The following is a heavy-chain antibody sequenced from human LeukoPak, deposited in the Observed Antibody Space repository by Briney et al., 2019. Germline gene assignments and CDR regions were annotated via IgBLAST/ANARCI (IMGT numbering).Heavy chain of an antibody. CDR2: IIPIFGTA. CDR3: ARHHRSNGIVVVPAAMTYYYYGMGV. Sequence: SVKVSCKASGGTFSSYAISWVRQAPGQGLEWMGGIIPIFGTANYAQKFQGRVTITADESTSTAYMELSSLRSEDTAVYYCARHHRSNGIVVVPAAMTYYYYGMGVWGQGTTVTVSS. CDR1: GGTFSSYA. V-gene: IGHV1-69*13. J-gene: IGHJ6*02. D-gene: IGHD2-2*01.